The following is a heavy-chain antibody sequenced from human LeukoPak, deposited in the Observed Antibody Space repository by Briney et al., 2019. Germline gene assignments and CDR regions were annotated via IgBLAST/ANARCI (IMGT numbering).Heavy chain of an antibody. CDR2: MYYSGSA. V-gene: IGHV4-59*08. J-gene: IGHJ3*02. CDR1: GGSISSHY. D-gene: IGHD5-12*01. CDR3: ARHGGESMVAMILHAFDI. Sequence: SETLSLTCTVSGGSISSHYWSWIRQPPGKGLEWIGSMYYSGSANYNPSLKSRVTMSVDTSKNQFSLRLSSVTAADTAVYYCARHGGESMVAMILHAFDIWGQGTMVTVSS.